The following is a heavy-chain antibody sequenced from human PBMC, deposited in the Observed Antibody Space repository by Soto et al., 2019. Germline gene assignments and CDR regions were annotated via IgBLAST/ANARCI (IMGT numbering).Heavy chain of an antibody. CDR2: IYYSGNT. CDR3: ASSSLCGMDF. CDR1: GGSLSRGYYY. Sequence: PSENPYITSSVSGGSLSRGYYYWSWIRQPPGKGLEWIGNIYYSGNTYYNPSLKSRLIISIDTSKNQFSLKVGSVTAADTAFFYFASSSLCGMDFWGQGTLGSVSS. J-gene: IGHJ6*02. D-gene: IGHD2-2*01. V-gene: IGHV4-30-4*01.